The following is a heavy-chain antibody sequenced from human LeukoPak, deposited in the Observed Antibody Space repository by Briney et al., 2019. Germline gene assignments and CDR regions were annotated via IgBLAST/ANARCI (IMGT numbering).Heavy chain of an antibody. Sequence: GGSLRLSCAASGYTFSSYWMSWVRQSPGKGLEWVANIKPDGSEKYYVDSVKGRFTISRDNAKNSLYLQMNSLRAEDTAVYYCARAAVAECFDYWGQGTLVTVSS. J-gene: IGHJ4*02. CDR1: GYTFSSYW. D-gene: IGHD6-19*01. V-gene: IGHV3-7*04. CDR3: ARAAVAECFDY. CDR2: IKPDGSEK.